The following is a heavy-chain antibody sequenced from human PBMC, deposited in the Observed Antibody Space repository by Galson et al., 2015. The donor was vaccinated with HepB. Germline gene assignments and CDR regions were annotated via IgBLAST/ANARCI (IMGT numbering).Heavy chain of an antibody. J-gene: IGHJ4*02. D-gene: IGHD3-10*01. V-gene: IGHV3-23*01. CDR3: AKVYYVSGSYYRGGNYFDY. CDR2: LSGNGSST. Sequence: SLRLSCATSGFTFSSHAMSWVRQTPGKGLEWVSALSGNGSSTFYADSVKGRFTISRDNSRNTLYLQMNSLRAEDTALYYCAKVYYVSGSYYRGGNYFDYWGQGTLVTVSS. CDR1: GFTFSSHA.